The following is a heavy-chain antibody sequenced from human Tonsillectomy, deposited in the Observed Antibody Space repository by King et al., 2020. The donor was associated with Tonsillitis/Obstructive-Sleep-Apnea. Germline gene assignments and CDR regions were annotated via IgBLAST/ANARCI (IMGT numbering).Heavy chain of an antibody. CDR3: AKDAGSDSSSFSDS. V-gene: IGHV3-30*01. CDR2: ISYDVISK. CDR1: GFTFRTYS. D-gene: IGHD1-26*01. Sequence: QVQLVESGGGVVQPGRSLRISCAASGFTFRTYSMHWVRQAPGKGLEWVAVISYDVISKYYGDSVKGRFTISRDNSKNTLYLQMNSLRAEDTAVYYCAKDAGSDSSSFSDSWGQGTLVTVSS. J-gene: IGHJ4*02.